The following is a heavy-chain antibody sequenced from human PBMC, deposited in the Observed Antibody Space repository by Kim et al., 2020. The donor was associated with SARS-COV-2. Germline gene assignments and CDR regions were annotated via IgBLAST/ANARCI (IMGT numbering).Heavy chain of an antibody. CDR2: ISGSGGST. J-gene: IGHJ4*02. Sequence: GGSLRLSCAASGFTFSSYAMSWVRQAPGKGLEWVSAISGSGGSTYYADSVKGRFTISRDNSKNTLYLQMISLRAEDTAVYYCANAAGSYSDYFDYWGQGTLVTVSS. D-gene: IGHD1-26*01. CDR1: GFTFSSYA. V-gene: IGHV3-23*01. CDR3: ANAAGSYSDYFDY.